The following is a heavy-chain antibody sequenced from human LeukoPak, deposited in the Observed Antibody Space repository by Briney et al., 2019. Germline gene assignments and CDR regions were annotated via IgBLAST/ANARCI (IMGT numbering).Heavy chain of an antibody. V-gene: IGHV4-30-4*01. CDR1: GDSISGDYY. J-gene: IGHJ4*02. Sequence: SETLSLTCTVSGDSISGDYYWNWIRQPPGKGLEWIGYIYYSGSTYYNPSLKSRVTISVDTSRSQFFLNLTSVTAADTAVYYCARVTRIYDSSGYYYASPPDYWGQGTLVTVSS. CDR3: ARVTRIYDSSGYYYASPPDY. CDR2: IYYSGST. D-gene: IGHD3-22*01.